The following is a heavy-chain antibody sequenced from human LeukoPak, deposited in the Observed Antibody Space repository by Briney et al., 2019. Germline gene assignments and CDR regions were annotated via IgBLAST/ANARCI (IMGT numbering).Heavy chain of an antibody. CDR2: INPSGGST. D-gene: IGHD2-15*01. CDR1: GYTFTSYY. CDR3: ARAVVVVATTAGDY. J-gene: IGHJ4*02. V-gene: IGHV1-46*01. Sequence: ASVKVSCKASGYTFTSYYMHWVRQAPGQGLEWMGIINPSGGSTSYAQKFQGRVTMTRDSSTSTVYMELSILRSDDTAVYYCARAVVVVATTAGDYWGQGTLVTVSS.